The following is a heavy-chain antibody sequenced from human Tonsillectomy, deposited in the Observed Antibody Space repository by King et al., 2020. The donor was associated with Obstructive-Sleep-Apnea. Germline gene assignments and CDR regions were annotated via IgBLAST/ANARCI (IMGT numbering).Heavy chain of an antibody. CDR1: GYSFTTYG. CDR2: ISTYNGQT. Sequence: HVQLVQSGAEVKKPGASVKVSCKAAGYSFTTYGISWARQAPGQGLEWMGWISTYNGQTNSVQNLQDRLIMTTDTSTTTAYMELRSLRSDDTAVYYCARAFYWKGIDVWGQGTTVIVSS. CDR3: ARAFYWKGIDV. V-gene: IGHV1-18*04. D-gene: IGHD3-9*01. J-gene: IGHJ6*02.